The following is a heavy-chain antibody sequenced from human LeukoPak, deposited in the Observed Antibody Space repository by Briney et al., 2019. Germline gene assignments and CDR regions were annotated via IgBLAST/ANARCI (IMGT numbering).Heavy chain of an antibody. CDR2: ISLSGLT. J-gene: IGHJ4*02. D-gene: IGHD1-26*01. CDR3: SRESGAFSPFGY. Sequence: SGTLSLTCGVSGGSISSTNWWSCVRPPPGQGLEWIGEISLSGLTNYNPSLKSRVTMSLDKSKNHLSLNLTSVTAADTAVYYCSRESGAFSPFGYWGQGTLVTVSS. V-gene: IGHV4-4*02. CDR1: GGSISSTNW.